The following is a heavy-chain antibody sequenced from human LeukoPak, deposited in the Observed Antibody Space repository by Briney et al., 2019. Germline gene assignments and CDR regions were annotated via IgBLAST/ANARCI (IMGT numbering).Heavy chain of an antibody. V-gene: IGHV1-69*05. CDR1: GGTFSIYA. CDR2: IIPIFGTA. D-gene: IGHD4-23*01. Sequence: SSVKVSCKASGGTFSIYAISWVRRAPGQGLEWMGGIIPIFGTANYAQKFQGRVTITTDESTSTAYMELSSLRSEDTAVYYCARVRRIYGGNSPLYYYYMDVWGKGTTVTVSS. CDR3: ARVRRIYGGNSPLYYYYMDV. J-gene: IGHJ6*03.